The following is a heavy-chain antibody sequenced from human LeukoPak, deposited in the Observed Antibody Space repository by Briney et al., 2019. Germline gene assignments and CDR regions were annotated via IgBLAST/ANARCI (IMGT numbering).Heavy chain of an antibody. Sequence: GGSLRLSCADSGFTFSSYAMSWVRQAPGKGLEWVSAISASGGSTYYADSVKGRFTISRDNSKNTLYLQMNSLRAEDTAVYYCAKVKDYGFSYYFDYWGQGTLVTVSS. CDR2: ISASGGST. J-gene: IGHJ4*02. CDR1: GFTFSSYA. D-gene: IGHD4-17*01. V-gene: IGHV3-23*01. CDR3: AKVKDYGFSYYFDY.